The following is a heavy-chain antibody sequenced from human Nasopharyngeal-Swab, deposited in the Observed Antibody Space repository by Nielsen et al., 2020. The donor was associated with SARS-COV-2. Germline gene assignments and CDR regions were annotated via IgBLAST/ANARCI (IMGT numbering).Heavy chain of an antibody. Sequence: GGSLRLSCAASGFTFSDSAIHWVRQASGEGLVWVARIRSKGNNYATAYSASVKGRFIIFRDDPTNTAYLQMNSLKTEDTAMYYCTRCGGGCYSGRDYWGQGTLVTVSS. D-gene: IGHD2-15*01. J-gene: IGHJ4*02. CDR3: TRCGGGCYSGRDY. CDR2: IRSKGNNYAT. V-gene: IGHV3-73*01. CDR1: GFTFSDSA.